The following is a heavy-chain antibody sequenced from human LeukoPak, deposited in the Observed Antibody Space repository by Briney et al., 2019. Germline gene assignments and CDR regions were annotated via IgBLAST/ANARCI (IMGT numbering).Heavy chain of an antibody. CDR3: ARVPLGSGWYESGAFDI. Sequence: SETLSLTCTVSGGSISSYYWSWIRQPPGKGLEWIGYIYYSGSTNYNPSLKSRVTISVDTSKNQFSLKLSSVTAADTAVCYCARVPLGSGWYESGAFDIWGQGTMVTVSS. CDR1: GGSISSYY. CDR2: IYYSGST. D-gene: IGHD6-19*01. V-gene: IGHV4-59*01. J-gene: IGHJ3*02.